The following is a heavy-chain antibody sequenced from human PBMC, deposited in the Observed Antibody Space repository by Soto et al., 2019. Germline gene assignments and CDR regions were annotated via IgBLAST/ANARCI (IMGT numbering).Heavy chain of an antibody. V-gene: IGHV4-31*03. CDR3: AIYDSSGSRGLQH. Sequence: QVQLPESGPGLVKPSQTLSLTCTVSGGSISSGGYYWSWIRQHPGKGLEWIGYIYYSGSTYYNPSLQIRVTISVDTSKNQFSLKLSSVTAADTTVYYCAIYDSSGSRGLQHWGQGTVVSVSS. CDR1: GGSISSGGYY. D-gene: IGHD3-22*01. J-gene: IGHJ1*01. CDR2: IYYSGST.